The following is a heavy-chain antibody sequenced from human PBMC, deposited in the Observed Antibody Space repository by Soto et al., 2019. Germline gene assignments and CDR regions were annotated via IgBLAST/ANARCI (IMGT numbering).Heavy chain of an antibody. J-gene: IGHJ4*02. CDR2: ISTSGATR. CDR3: ARFFVSSFDY. CDR1: GFTVSTDS. V-gene: IGHV3-48*01. Sequence: EVQLVESGGGLVQPGGSLRLSCVASGFTVSTDSMNWVRQAPGKGLEWVAHISTSGATRYYAESVKGRFTISRDTAKTSLYLQMDRLTTEETAVYYCARFFVSSFDYLGQATLLTFS. D-gene: IGHD2-2*01.